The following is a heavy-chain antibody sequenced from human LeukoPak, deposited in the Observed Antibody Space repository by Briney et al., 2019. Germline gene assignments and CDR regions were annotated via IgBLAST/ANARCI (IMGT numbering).Heavy chain of an antibody. V-gene: IGHV3-30*18. D-gene: IGHD2-15*01. CDR3: TKDRYGPNQYHMDV. J-gene: IGHJ6*03. CDR2: ISYDGSNK. Sequence: PGGSLRLSCAASGFTFSSYGMHWVRQAPGKGLEWVAVISYDGSNKYYADSVKGRFTISRDNAKNSLSLQMSSLRAEDTAVYYCTKDRYGPNQYHMDVWGKGTTVTVSS. CDR1: GFTFSSYG.